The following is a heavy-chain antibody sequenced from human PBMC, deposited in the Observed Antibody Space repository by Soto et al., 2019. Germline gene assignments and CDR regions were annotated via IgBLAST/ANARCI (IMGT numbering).Heavy chain of an antibody. D-gene: IGHD1-26*01. V-gene: IGHV4-31*03. CDR2: MYYSGIT. CDR3: SRGAIVKRVGYWFDP. Sequence: QVQLQESGPGLVKPSETLSLTCTVSGGSISSAGYCWSWIRQHPGRGLEWIGYMYYSGITYYNPSLLSRVTMSVDMSKTQFSLQLFSVTAADTAVYYCSRGAIVKRVGYWFDPWGQGTLVTVSS. CDR1: GGSISSAGYC. J-gene: IGHJ5*02.